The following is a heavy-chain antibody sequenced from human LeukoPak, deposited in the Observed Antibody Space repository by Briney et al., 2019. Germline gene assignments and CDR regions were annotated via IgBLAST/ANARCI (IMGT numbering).Heavy chain of an antibody. CDR2: MNPNSGNT. J-gene: IGHJ4*02. Sequence: ASVKVSCKASGYTFTSYDINWVRQATGQGLEWMGWMNPNSGNTGYAQKFQGRVTMTRDTSTSTVYMELSSLRSEDTAVYYCASGDPRIAALYYFDYWGQGTLVTVSS. V-gene: IGHV1-8*02. CDR1: GYTFTSYD. D-gene: IGHD6-6*01. CDR3: ASGDPRIAALYYFDY.